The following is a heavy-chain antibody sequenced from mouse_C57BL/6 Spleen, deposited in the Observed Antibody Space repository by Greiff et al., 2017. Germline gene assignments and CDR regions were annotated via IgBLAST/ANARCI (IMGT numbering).Heavy chain of an antibody. V-gene: IGHV1-4*01. CDR3: ARYVGLLRGSSAMSY. J-gene: IGHJ4*01. Sequence: QVQLQQSGAELARPGASVKMSCKASGYTFTSYTMHWVKQRPGQGLEWIGYINPSSGYTKYNQKFKDKATLTADKSSSTAYMQLSSLTSEDSAVYFCARYVGLLRGSSAMSYWGQRTSVTVSS. CDR2: INPSSGYT. CDR1: GYTFTSYT. D-gene: IGHD1-1*01.